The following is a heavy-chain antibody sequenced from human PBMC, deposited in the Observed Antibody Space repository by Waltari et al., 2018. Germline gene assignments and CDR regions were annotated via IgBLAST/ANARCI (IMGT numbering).Heavy chain of an antibody. D-gene: IGHD6-6*01. J-gene: IGHJ4*02. CDR2: IYTSGST. CDR3: ARDLAVAARASGIFDY. V-gene: IGHV4-4*07. CDR1: GGSISSYY. Sequence: QVQLQESGPGLVKPSETLSLTCTVSGGSISSYYWSWIRQPAGKGLEWIGRIYTSGSTNYNPSLKSRVTMSVDTSKNQFSLKLSSVTAADTAVYYCARDLAVAARASGIFDYWGQGTLVTVSS.